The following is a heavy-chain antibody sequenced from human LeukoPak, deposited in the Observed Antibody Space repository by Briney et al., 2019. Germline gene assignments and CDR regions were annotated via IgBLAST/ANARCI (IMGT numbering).Heavy chain of an antibody. CDR2: IYYSGST. J-gene: IGHJ4*02. D-gene: IGHD3-10*01. Sequence: PSETLSLTCTVSGGSISSYYWSWIRQPPGKGLEWIGYIYYSGSTNYNPSLKSRVTISVDTSKNQFSLKLSSVTAADTAVYYCGRGTRSSGLYHWGQGILVTVSS. CDR3: GRGTRSSGLYH. V-gene: IGHV4-59*01. CDR1: GGSISSYY.